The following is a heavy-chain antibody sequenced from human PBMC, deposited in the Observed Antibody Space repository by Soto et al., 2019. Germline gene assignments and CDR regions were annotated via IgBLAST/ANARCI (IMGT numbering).Heavy chain of an antibody. CDR1: GGSISSYY. CDR3: SREALYYYDSSCYYHGWEGVNSGFDY. V-gene: IGHV4-59*01. CDR2: IYYSGST. J-gene: IGHJ4*02. D-gene: IGHD3-22*01. Sequence: PSETLSLTCTVSGGSISSYYWSWIRERPGKGLGWIGYIYYSGSTNYNPSLQSRVTVSVDTSKNQFALNLSSVTAADTAVYYCSREALYYYDSSCYYHGWEGVNSGFDYWGQGTLVTVSS.